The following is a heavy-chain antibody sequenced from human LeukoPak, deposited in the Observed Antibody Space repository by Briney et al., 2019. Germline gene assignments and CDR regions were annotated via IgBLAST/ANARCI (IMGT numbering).Heavy chain of an antibody. J-gene: IGHJ6*02. CDR3: AKDLTYYYGMDV. Sequence: PGRSLRLSCAASGFTFSSYGMHWVRQAPGKGLEWVAVISYDGSNKHYADSVKGRFTISRDNSKNTLYLQMNSLRAEDTAVYYCAKDLTYYYGMDVWGQGTTVTVSS. CDR1: GFTFSSYG. CDR2: ISYDGSNK. D-gene: IGHD3-16*01. V-gene: IGHV3-30*18.